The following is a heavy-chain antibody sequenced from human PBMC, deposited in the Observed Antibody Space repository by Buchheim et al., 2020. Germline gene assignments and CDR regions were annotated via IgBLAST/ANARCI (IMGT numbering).Heavy chain of an antibody. CDR1: GFTFSSYW. V-gene: IGHV3-7*04. J-gene: IGHJ4*02. CDR3: AKEHCSGGSCYVGLDY. D-gene: IGHD2-15*01. Sequence: EVLLVESGGGLVQPGGSLRLSCATSGFTFSSYWMTWVRRAPGRGLEWVANIKPDGSEMYSVDSVKGRFIISRDNPENSLYLQMNSLRAEDTAVYYCAKEHCSGGSCYVGLDYWGQGTL. CDR2: IKPDGSEM.